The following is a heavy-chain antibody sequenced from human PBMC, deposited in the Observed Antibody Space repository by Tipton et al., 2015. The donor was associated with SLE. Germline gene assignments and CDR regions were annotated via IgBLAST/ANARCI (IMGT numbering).Heavy chain of an antibody. Sequence: SLRLSCAASGFTFSNYGMSWVRQAPGEGLEWVSGTIGTGTTYYADAVKGRGTVSRDNSKNTLYLQMHSLRGDDTALYYCARSGFEPAALGYWGQGALVTVSS. CDR2: TIGTGTT. D-gene: IGHD2-2*01. CDR3: ARSGFEPAALGY. CDR1: GFTFSNYG. J-gene: IGHJ4*02. V-gene: IGHV3-66*02.